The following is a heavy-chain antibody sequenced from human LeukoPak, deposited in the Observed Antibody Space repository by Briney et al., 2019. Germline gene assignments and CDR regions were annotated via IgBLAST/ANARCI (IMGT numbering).Heavy chain of an antibody. Sequence: PGGSLRLSCAASGFTFSSYGMHWVRQAPGKGLEWVAFIRYDGSNKYYADSVKGRFTISRDKSKNTLYLQMNSLRAEDTAVYYCAKVRYYYDSSGYYYPHYWGQGTLVTVSS. CDR1: GFTFSSYG. CDR2: IRYDGSNK. V-gene: IGHV3-30*02. CDR3: AKVRYYYDSSGYYYPHY. D-gene: IGHD3-22*01. J-gene: IGHJ4*02.